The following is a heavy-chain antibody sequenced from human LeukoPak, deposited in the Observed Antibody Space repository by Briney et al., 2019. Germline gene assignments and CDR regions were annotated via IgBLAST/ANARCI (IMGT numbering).Heavy chain of an antibody. J-gene: IGHJ4*02. CDR2: IIPIFGTA. CDR1: GGTFSSYA. D-gene: IGHD3-10*01. V-gene: IGHV1-69*13. Sequence: SVKVSCKASGGTFSSYAISWVRQAPGQGLEWMGEIIPIFGTANYAQKFQGRVTITADESTSTAYMELSSLRSEDTAVYYCARAYYGSGSPLDYWGQGTLVTVSS. CDR3: ARAYYGSGSPLDY.